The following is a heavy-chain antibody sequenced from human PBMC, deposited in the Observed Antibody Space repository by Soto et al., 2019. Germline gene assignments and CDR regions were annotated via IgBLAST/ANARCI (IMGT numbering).Heavy chain of an antibody. Sequence: SETLSLTCTVSGDSISSGDYYWSWIRQPPEKGLEWIGYIYYSGSTYYNPSLKSRVTISVDTSKNQFSLKLSSVTAADTAVYYCARDQVDTIFGMATGGWFDPWGQGTLVTVFS. V-gene: IGHV4-30-4*01. CDR3: ARDQVDTIFGMATGGWFDP. J-gene: IGHJ5*02. CDR2: IYYSGST. D-gene: IGHD3-3*01. CDR1: GDSISSGDYY.